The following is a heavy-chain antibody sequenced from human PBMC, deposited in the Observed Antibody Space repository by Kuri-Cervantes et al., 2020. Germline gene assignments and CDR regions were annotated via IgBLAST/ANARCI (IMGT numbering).Heavy chain of an antibody. Sequence: GESLKISCAASGFTFDDYGMSWVRQAPGKGLEWVSGLNWSGGSTAYADSVKGRFTISRDNAKNSLYLQMNSLRAEDTALYYCARRISGDHYYFDYWGQGTLVTVSS. V-gene: IGHV3-20*04. J-gene: IGHJ4*02. CDR2: LNWSGGST. CDR1: GFTFDDYG. CDR3: ARRISGDHYYFDY. D-gene: IGHD4-17*01.